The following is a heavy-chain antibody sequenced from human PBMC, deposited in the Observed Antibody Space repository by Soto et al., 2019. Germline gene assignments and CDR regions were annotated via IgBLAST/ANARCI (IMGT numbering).Heavy chain of an antibody. CDR3: ARSLYSSGWYGKFDY. D-gene: IGHD6-19*01. CDR2: ISSSSSYT. V-gene: IGHV3-11*06. CDR1: GFTFSDYY. J-gene: IGHJ4*02. Sequence: GGSLRLSCAASGFTFSDYYMSWIRQAAGKGLEWVSYISSSSSYTNYADSVKGRFTISRDNAKNSLYLQMNSLRAEDTAVYYCARSLYSSGWYGKFDYWGQGTLVTVSS.